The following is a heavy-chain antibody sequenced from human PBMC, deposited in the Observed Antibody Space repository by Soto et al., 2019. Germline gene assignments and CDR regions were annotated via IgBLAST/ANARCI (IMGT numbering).Heavy chain of an antibody. Sequence: SETLSLTCAVYGGSFSGYYWSWIRQPPGKGLEWIGEINHSGSTNYNPSLKSRVTISVDTSKNQFSLKLSSVTAADTAVYYCARGLYSSSVYFDYWGQGTLVTVSS. CDR1: GGSFSGYY. CDR2: INHSGST. J-gene: IGHJ4*02. V-gene: IGHV4-34*01. CDR3: ARGLYSSSVYFDY. D-gene: IGHD6-6*01.